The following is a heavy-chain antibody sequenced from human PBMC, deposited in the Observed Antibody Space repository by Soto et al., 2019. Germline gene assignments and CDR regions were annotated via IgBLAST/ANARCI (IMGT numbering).Heavy chain of an antibody. Sequence: QVQLVQSGAEVEKPGSSVKVSCKASGGTFSSYAISWVRQAPGQGLEWMGGIIPIFGTANYAQKFQGRVTITADESTSTAYMELSSLRSEDTAVYYCARAAAAGSGGTYYYYGMDVWGQGTTVTVSS. CDR1: GGTFSSYA. CDR2: IIPIFGTA. V-gene: IGHV1-69*01. J-gene: IGHJ6*02. D-gene: IGHD6-13*01. CDR3: ARAAAAGSGGTYYYYGMDV.